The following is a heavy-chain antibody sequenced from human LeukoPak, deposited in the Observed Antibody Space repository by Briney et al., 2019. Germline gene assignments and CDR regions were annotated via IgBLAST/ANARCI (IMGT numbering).Heavy chain of an antibody. CDR3: ARDRVIFGVVYYFDY. V-gene: IGHV3-21*01. CDR2: ISSSSSYI. J-gene: IGHJ4*02. Sequence: PGGSLRLSCAASGFTFSSYSMNWVRQAPGKGLEWVSSISSSSSYIYYADSVKGRFTISRDNAKNSLYLQMNSLRAEDTAVYYCARDRVIFGVVYYFDYWGQGTLVTVSS. D-gene: IGHD3-3*01. CDR1: GFTFSSYS.